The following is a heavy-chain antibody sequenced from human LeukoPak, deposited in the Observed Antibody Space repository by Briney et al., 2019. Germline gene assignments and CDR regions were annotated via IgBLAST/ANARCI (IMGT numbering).Heavy chain of an antibody. V-gene: IGHV4-30-2*01. Sequence: SETLSLTCAVSGGSISSGGYSWSWIRQPPGKGLEWIGYIYHSGSTYYNPSLKSRVTISVDRSKDQFSLKLSSVTAADTAVYYCASLANSGSYYIDYWAREPWSPSPQ. D-gene: IGHD1-26*01. CDR1: GGSISSGGYS. CDR2: IYHSGST. J-gene: IGHJ4*02. CDR3: ASLANSGSYYIDY.